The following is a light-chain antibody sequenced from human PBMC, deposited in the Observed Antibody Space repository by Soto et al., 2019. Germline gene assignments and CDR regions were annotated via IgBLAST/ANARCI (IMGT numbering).Light chain of an antibody. CDR3: QQYNSYSWT. J-gene: IGKJ1*01. CDR1: ESISSW. V-gene: IGKV1-5*03. Sequence: DIQMSQAPPTLSASAGDRVTITCRASESISSWLAWYQQKPGKAPKLLMYKASSLESGVPSRFSGSGSGTEFTLTISSLQPDDFATYYCQQYNSYSWTFGQGTNVEIK. CDR2: KAS.